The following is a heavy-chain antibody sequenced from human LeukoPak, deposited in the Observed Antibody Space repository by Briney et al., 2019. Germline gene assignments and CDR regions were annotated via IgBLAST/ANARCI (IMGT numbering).Heavy chain of an antibody. CDR3: ARGRVKVDSSGRLPDY. CDR2: INPNSGGT. V-gene: IGHV1-2*02. J-gene: IGHJ4*02. Sequence: GASVKVSCKASGYTFTGYYMHWVRQAPGQGLEWMGWINPNSGGTNYAQKFQGRVTMTRDTSISTAYVELSRLRSDDTAVYYCARGRVKVDSSGRLPDYWGQGTLVTVSS. CDR1: GYTFTGYY. D-gene: IGHD3-22*01.